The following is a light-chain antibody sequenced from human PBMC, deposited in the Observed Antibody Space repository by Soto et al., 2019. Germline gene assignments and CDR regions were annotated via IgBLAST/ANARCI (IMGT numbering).Light chain of an antibody. V-gene: IGLV2-14*03. CDR1: SSDVGGYNF. Sequence: QSALTQPASVSGSPGQSITIACTGTSSDVGGYNFLSWYQQHPGKAPKLMIYDVSNRPSGVSHRFSGSKSGNTASLTISGLQAEDEAHYYCSSQTSRHTLVLFGGGTKLTVL. CDR2: DVS. J-gene: IGLJ2*01. CDR3: SSQTSRHTLVL.